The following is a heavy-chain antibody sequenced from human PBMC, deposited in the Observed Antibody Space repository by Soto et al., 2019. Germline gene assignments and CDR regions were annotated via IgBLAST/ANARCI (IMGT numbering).Heavy chain of an antibody. CDR3: ARLGAYYQALDS. J-gene: IGHJ4*02. D-gene: IGHD3-22*01. V-gene: IGHV4-59*08. CDR2: IYYAGTT. Sequence: QVQLQESGPGLVKPSETLSIRCTVSDGSLSPNYWTWIRQAPGKGLEWFGYIYYAGTTTYNPSLKSRVSISIDTSKNEVSLKLASVTAADTAVYYCARLGAYYQALDSWGQGTLVTVSS. CDR1: DGSLSPNY.